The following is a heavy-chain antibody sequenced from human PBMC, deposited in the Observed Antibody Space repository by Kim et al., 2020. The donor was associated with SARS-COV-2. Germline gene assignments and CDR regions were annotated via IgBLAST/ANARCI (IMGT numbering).Heavy chain of an antibody. CDR2: ISWNSGSI. V-gene: IGHV3-9*01. CDR3: AKSGVIVPYYYYYYMDV. D-gene: IGHD3-16*02. CDR1: GFTFDDYA. J-gene: IGHJ6*03. Sequence: GGSLRLSCAASGFTFDDYAMHWVRRAPGKGLEWVSGISWNSGSIGYADSVKGRFTISRDNAKNSLYLQMNSLRAEDTALYYCAKSGVIVPYYYYYYMDVWGKGTTVTVSS.